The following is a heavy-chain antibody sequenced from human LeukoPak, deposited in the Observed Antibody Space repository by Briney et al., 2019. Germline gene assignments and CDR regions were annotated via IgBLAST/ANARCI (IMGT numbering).Heavy chain of an antibody. CDR1: GYSFTSYA. CDR3: ARVPFVVMGDTGNWFDP. D-gene: IGHD1-26*01. CDR2: INTNNGNP. Sequence: ASVKVSCKASGYSFTSYAMSWVRQAPGQGLEWMGWINTNNGNPTYAQGFTGRFVFSLDTLVSTAYLQIRSLKADDTAVYYCARVPFVVMGDTGNWFDPWGQGTLVTVSS. J-gene: IGHJ5*02. V-gene: IGHV7-4-1*02.